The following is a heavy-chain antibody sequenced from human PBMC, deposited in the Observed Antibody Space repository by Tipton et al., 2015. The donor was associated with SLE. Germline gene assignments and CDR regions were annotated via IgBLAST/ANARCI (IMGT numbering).Heavy chain of an antibody. J-gene: IGHJ3*02. CDR1: GFTFSRYG. D-gene: IGHD1-1*01. CDR2: IWYDGSKK. V-gene: IGHV3-33*01. Sequence: SLRLSCAASGFTFSRYGMHWVRQAPGKGLEWVSNIWYDGSKKFYGQSVKGRFTISRDNSKNTVYLHMSSLRAEDTALYYCARDPTGTTDASDAFDMWGQGTRVTVSS. CDR3: ARDPTGTTDASDAFDM.